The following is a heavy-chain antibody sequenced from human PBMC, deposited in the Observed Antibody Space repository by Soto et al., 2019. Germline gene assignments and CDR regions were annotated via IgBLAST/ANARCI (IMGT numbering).Heavy chain of an antibody. Sequence: PGGSLRLSCAASGFTFSSYGMHWVRQAPGKGLEWVAVIWYDGSNKYYADSVKGRFTISRDNSKNTLYLQMNSLRAEDTAVYYCATSCSSTSCPIGYWGQGTLVTVSS. CDR3: ATSCSSTSCPIGY. J-gene: IGHJ4*02. V-gene: IGHV3-33*01. CDR2: IWYDGSNK. CDR1: GFTFSSYG. D-gene: IGHD2-2*01.